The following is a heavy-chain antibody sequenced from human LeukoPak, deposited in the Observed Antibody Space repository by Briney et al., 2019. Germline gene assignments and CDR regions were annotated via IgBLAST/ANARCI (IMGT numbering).Heavy chain of an antibody. CDR3: ARDRYYYGSGSYYLDY. Sequence: PSETLSLTCTVSGSSISSYYWSWIRQPAGKGLEWIGRIYTSGSTNYNPSLKSRVTMSVDTSKNQFSLKLSSVTAADTAVYYCARDRYYYGSGSYYLDYWGQGTLVTVSS. CDR1: GSSISSYY. V-gene: IGHV4-4*07. D-gene: IGHD3-10*01. CDR2: IYTSGST. J-gene: IGHJ4*02.